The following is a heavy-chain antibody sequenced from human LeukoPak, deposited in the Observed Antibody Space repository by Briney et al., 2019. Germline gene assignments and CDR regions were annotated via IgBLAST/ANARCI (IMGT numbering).Heavy chain of an antibody. J-gene: IGHJ4*02. CDR3: ANLGYDSGSYFLDY. CDR2: IYYSGST. V-gene: IGHV4-59*01. Sequence: PSETLSLTCTVSGDSISGYYWSWIRQPPENGLEWIGYIYYSGSTNYNLSLKSRVTISVDTSKNQFSLKLSSVTAADTAVYYCANLGYDSGSYFLDYWGQGTLVTVSS. CDR1: GDSISGYY. D-gene: IGHD3-10*01.